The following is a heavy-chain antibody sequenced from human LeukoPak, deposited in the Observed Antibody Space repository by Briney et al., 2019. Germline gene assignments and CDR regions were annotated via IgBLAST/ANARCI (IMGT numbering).Heavy chain of an antibody. CDR3: ARETMTTSSYLY. CDR1: GFTFSRYE. V-gene: IGHV3-48*03. Sequence: GGSLRLSCAASGFTFSRYEMNWVRQAPGKGLEWISYISSSGRTIYYADSVKGRFTISRDNAKNSLYLQMNSLSAEDTAVYYCARETMTTSSYLYWGQGTLVTVSS. J-gene: IGHJ4*02. D-gene: IGHD5-12*01. CDR2: ISSSGRTI.